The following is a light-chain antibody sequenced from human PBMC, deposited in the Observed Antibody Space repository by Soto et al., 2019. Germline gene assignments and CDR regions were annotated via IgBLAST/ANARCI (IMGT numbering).Light chain of an antibody. Sequence: QSVLNQPASVSGSPGQSITISCTGNSSDVGGYNYVSWYQQHPGKAPKLMIYDVSNRPSGVSNRFSGSKSGNTASLTISGLQAEDEADYYCSSYTSSSNYVFGTGTKVTVL. J-gene: IGLJ1*01. V-gene: IGLV2-14*01. CDR2: DVS. CDR3: SSYTSSSNYV. CDR1: SSDVGGYNY.